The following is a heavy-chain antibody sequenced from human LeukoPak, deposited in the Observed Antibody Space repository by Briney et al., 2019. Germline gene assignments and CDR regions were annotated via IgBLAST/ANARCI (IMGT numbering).Heavy chain of an antibody. CDR3: ARPAGGSYSWDY. CDR2: INPNSGGT. Sequence: ASVTVSFKASVYTFTVYYMHWVRQAPGQGLEWMGWINPNSGGTNYAQKFQGRVTMTRDTSISTAYMELSRLRSDDTAVYYCARPAGGSYSWDYWGQGTLVTVSS. CDR1: VYTFTVYY. J-gene: IGHJ4*02. D-gene: IGHD1-26*01. V-gene: IGHV1-2*02.